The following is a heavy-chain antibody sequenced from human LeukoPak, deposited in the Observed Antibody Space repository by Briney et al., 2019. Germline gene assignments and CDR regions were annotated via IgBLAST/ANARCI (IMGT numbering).Heavy chain of an antibody. V-gene: IGHV3-20*04. CDR2: INWNGGST. Sequence: GGSLRLSCAASGFTFDDYGMSWVRQAPGKGLERVSGINWNGGSTGYADSVKGRFTISRDNAKNSLYLQMNSLRAEDTALYYCARWVFVGGWYYFDYWGQGTLVTVSS. D-gene: IGHD6-19*01. J-gene: IGHJ4*02. CDR3: ARWVFVGGWYYFDY. CDR1: GFTFDDYG.